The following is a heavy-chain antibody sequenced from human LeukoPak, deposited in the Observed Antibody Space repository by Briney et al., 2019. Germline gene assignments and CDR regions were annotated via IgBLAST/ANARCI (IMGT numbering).Heavy chain of an antibody. J-gene: IGHJ4*02. Sequence: QPGGSLRLSCAASGFTFSNYWMHWVRQAPGKGLVWVSRIYTDGSSTNYADSVKGRFTISRDNAKNTLYLQMNSLRGEDTAVYYCAKCGYGSGSFDYWGQGTLVTVSS. CDR2: IYTDGSST. D-gene: IGHD3-10*01. CDR3: AKCGYGSGSFDY. V-gene: IGHV3-74*01. CDR1: GFTFSNYW.